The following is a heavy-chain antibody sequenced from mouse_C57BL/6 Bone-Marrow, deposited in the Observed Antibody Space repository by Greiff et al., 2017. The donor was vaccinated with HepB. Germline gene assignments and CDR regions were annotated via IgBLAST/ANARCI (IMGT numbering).Heavy chain of an antibody. CDR3: ARHGPFYYGNSAWFAY. D-gene: IGHD2-1*01. J-gene: IGHJ3*01. CDR1: GFTFSSYG. V-gene: IGHV5-6*02. CDR2: ISSGGSYT. Sequence: DVKLVESGGDLVKPGGSLKLSCAASGFTFSSYGMSWVRQTPDKRLEWVATISSGGSYTYYPDSVKGRFTISRDNAKNTLYLQMSSLKSEDTAMYYCARHGPFYYGNSAWFAYWGQGTLVTVSA.